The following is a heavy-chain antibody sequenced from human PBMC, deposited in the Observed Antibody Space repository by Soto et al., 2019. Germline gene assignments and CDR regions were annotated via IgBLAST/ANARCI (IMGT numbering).Heavy chain of an antibody. Sequence: QVQLQQWGAGLLKPSETLSLTCAVYGGSFSGYYWSWIRQPPGKGLEWIGEINHSGSTNYNPSLKSRVTISVDTFKNQFSLKLSSVTAADTAVYYCARARVKLRAHRYDSSGYYIDYWGQGTLVTVSS. CDR2: INHSGST. V-gene: IGHV4-34*01. D-gene: IGHD3-22*01. J-gene: IGHJ4*02. CDR1: GGSFSGYY. CDR3: ARARVKLRAHRYDSSGYYIDY.